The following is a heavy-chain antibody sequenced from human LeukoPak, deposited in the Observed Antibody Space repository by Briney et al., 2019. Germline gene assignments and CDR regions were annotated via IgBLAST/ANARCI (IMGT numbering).Heavy chain of an antibody. D-gene: IGHD3-22*01. J-gene: IGHJ4*02. CDR2: IYGGGSA. Sequence: PGGSLRLSCAASRFTVSNNYMSWVRQAPGKGLEWVSVIYGGGSAYYPDSVKGRFTISRDNSKNTLYLQVNSLRAEDTAVYYCANRGYYDSPWNWGQGTLVTVSS. CDR3: ANRGYYDSPWN. V-gene: IGHV3-53*01. CDR1: RFTVSNNY.